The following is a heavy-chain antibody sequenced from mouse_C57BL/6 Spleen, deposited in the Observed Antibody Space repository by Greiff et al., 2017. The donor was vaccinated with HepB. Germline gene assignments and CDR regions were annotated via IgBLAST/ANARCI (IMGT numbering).Heavy chain of an antibody. Sequence: EVQLQQSGPELVKPGASVKMSCKASGYTFTDYNMHWVKQSHGKSLEWIGYINPNNGGTSYNQKFKGKATLTVNKSSSTAYMELRSLTSEDSAVYYCARCGYDYDVHYAMDYWGQGTSVTVAS. CDR2: INPNNGGT. CDR1: GYTFTDYN. V-gene: IGHV1-22*01. CDR3: ARCGYDYDVHYAMDY. D-gene: IGHD2-4*01. J-gene: IGHJ4*01.